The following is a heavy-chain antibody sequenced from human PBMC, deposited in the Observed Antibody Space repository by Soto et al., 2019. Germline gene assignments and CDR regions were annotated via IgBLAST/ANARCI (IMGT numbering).Heavy chain of an antibody. CDR2: IIPIFGTA. CDR3: ERDLDSSSWLEDFQH. V-gene: IGHV1-69*13. CDR1: GGTFSSYA. J-gene: IGHJ1*01. D-gene: IGHD6-13*01. Sequence: SVKVSCKASGGTFSSYAISWVRQAPGQGLEWMGGIIPIFGTANYAQKFQGRVTITADESTSTAYMELSSLRSEDTAVYYCERDLDSSSWLEDFQHWGQGTLVTVSS.